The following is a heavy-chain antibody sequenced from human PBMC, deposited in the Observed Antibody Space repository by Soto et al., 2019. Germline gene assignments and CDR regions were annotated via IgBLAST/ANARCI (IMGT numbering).Heavy chain of an antibody. D-gene: IGHD1-26*01. CDR1: GFTFSSYE. Sequence: LRLSCAASGFTFSSYEMNWVRQAPGKGLEWISSISGSGFKKYYADSVKGRFTISRDNSKSTVYLELNNLSAEDTAVYHCAKNQGVELVPLATVDWFDPWGQGSVVTVSS. V-gene: IGHV3-23*01. CDR3: AKNQGVELVPLATVDWFDP. J-gene: IGHJ5*02. CDR2: ISGSGFKK.